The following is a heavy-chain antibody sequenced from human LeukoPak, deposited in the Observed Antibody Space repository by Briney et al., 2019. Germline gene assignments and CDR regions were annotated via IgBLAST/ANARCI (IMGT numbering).Heavy chain of an antibody. Sequence: SETLSLTCTVSGGSINSSSYNWDWIRQPPGKGLEWIGRISYSGSTYYNPSLKSRVTISVDTSKNQFSLKLSSVTAADTAVYYCARISYYYDSSGYDYWGQGTLVTVSS. CDR1: GGSINSSSYN. V-gene: IGHV4-39*07. J-gene: IGHJ4*02. D-gene: IGHD3-22*01. CDR3: ARISYYYDSSGYDY. CDR2: ISYSGST.